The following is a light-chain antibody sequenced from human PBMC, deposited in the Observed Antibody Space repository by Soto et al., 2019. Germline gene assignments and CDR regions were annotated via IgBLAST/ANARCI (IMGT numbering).Light chain of an antibody. V-gene: IGKV1-5*01. CDR3: QQYSSYWT. CDR2: AAS. CDR1: QSITSY. J-gene: IGKJ1*01. Sequence: DIQMTQSPSSLSASVGDRVTITCRASQSITSYLNWYQQKPGKAPNLLIYAASSLQSGVPSRFRGSGSGTEFTLTISSLQPDDFATYYCQQYSSYWTFAQGTKV.